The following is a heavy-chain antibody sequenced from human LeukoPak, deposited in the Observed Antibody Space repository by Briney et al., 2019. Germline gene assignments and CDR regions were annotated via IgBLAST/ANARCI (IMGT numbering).Heavy chain of an antibody. D-gene: IGHD3-22*01. J-gene: IGHJ4*02. V-gene: IGHV3-33*06. CDR3: AKDAIGITMIVVVITYFDY. CDR1: GFTFSSYG. CDR2: IWYDGSNK. Sequence: GRSLRLSCAASGFTFSSYGMHWVRKAPGKGLEWVAVIWYDGSNKYYADSVKGRFTISRDNSKNTLYLQMNSLRAEDTAVYYCAKDAIGITMIVVVITYFDYWGQGTLVTVSS.